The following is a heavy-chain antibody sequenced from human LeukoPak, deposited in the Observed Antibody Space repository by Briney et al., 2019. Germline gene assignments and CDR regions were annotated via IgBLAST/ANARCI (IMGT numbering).Heavy chain of an antibody. CDR1: GGSISSGSYY. CDR3: ARDHSSGYQPFDY. Sequence: PSETLSLTCTVSGGSISSGSYYWSWIRQPPGKGLEWIGSIYHSGSTYYNPSLKSRVTISVDTSKNQFSLKLSSVTAADTAVYYCARDHSSGYQPFDYWGQGTLVTVSS. CDR2: IYHSGST. D-gene: IGHD3-22*01. J-gene: IGHJ4*02. V-gene: IGHV4-39*07.